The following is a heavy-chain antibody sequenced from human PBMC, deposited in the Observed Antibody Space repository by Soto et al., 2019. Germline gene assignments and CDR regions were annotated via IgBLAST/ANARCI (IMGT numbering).Heavy chain of an antibody. CDR1: GFTFRSYW. J-gene: IGHJ4*02. CDR2: NRDGSST. Sequence: SLRLSCAASGFTFRSYWMHWVRQAPGKGLVWVSRNRDGSSTSYADSVKGRVTISRDTAKNTLYLQMNSLRAEDTAVYYCAREIVTTGEYYFDSWGLGTLVTVSS. V-gene: IGHV3-74*01. CDR3: AREIVTTGEYYFDS. D-gene: IGHD1-1*01.